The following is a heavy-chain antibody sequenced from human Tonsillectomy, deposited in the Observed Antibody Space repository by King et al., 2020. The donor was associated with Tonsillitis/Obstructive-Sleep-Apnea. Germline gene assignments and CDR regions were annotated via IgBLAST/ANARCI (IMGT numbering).Heavy chain of an antibody. CDR2: IYYSGST. D-gene: IGHD3-3*01. CDR1: GGSISSYY. Sequence: QLQESGPGLVKPSETLSLTCTVSGGSISSYYWSWIRQPPGKGLEWIGYIYYSGSTNYNPSLKSRVTISVDTSKNQFSLKLSSVTAADTAVYYCARDSSFWSGSDYYYMDVWGKGTTVTVSS. CDR3: ARDSSFWSGSDYYYMDV. V-gene: IGHV4-59*01. J-gene: IGHJ6*03.